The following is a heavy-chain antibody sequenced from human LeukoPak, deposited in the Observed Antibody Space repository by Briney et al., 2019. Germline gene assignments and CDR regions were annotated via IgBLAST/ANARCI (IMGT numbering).Heavy chain of an antibody. CDR3: ARDREWILGYSNYYMDV. CDR2: ISAYNGNT. J-gene: IGHJ6*03. V-gene: IGHV1-18*01. Sequence: ASVKVSCKTSGYTFTRYGISWVRQAPGQGLEWMGWISAYNGNTNYAQKLQGRVTMTTDTSTSTAYMELRSLRSDDTAVYYCARDREWILGYSNYYMDVWGKGTTVTVSS. CDR1: GYTFTRYG. D-gene: IGHD3-3*01.